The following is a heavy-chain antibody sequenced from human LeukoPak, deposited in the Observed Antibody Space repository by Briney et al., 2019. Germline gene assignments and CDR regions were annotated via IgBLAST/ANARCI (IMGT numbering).Heavy chain of an antibody. J-gene: IGHJ4*02. V-gene: IGHV4-39*02. Sequence: SETLSLTCSVSGASIASTSYSWGWVRQPPGKGLEWIGNIDHSGNSYYTSSLRSRVTISVDTSKNLFSLKLTSVTGADTAVYYCARVADSSGWFGDYFDNWGLGTLVTVSS. CDR2: IDHSGNS. D-gene: IGHD6-19*01. CDR1: GASIASTSYS. CDR3: ARVADSSGWFGDYFDN.